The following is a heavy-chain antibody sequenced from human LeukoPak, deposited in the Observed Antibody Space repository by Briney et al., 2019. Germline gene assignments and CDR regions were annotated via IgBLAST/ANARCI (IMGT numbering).Heavy chain of an antibody. CDR2: ISGSGGST. V-gene: IGHV3-23*01. CDR3: AKGIRCSSTSCYIAFDI. D-gene: IGHD2-2*02. Sequence: PGVSLRLSCAASGFTFSSYAMSWVRQAPGNGLEWVSAISGSGGSTYYADPVKGRFTISRDNSKNTLYLQMNSLRAEDTAVYYCAKGIRCSSTSCYIAFDIWGQGTMVTVSS. CDR1: GFTFSSYA. J-gene: IGHJ3*02.